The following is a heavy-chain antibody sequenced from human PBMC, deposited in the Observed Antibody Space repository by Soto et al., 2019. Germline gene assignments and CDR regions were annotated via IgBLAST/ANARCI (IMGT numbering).Heavy chain of an antibody. D-gene: IGHD2-15*01. V-gene: IGHV4-39*01. Sequence: PSETLSLTCTVSGGSISSSSYYWGWIRQPPGKGLEWIGSIYYSGSTYYNPSLKSRVTISVDTSKIQFSLKLSSETAADTAVYYCARHDGICSGGSCYSEWFDPWGQGTLVTVSS. CDR1: GGSISSSSYY. J-gene: IGHJ5*02. CDR2: IYYSGST. CDR3: ARHDGICSGGSCYSEWFDP.